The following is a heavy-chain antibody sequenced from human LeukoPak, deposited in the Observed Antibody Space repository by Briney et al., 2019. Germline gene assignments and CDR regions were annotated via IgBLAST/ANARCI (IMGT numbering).Heavy chain of an antibody. CDR2: IYDSGST. D-gene: IGHD4-17*01. CDR1: RVAMTKLD. CDR3: AKGGRTNYGVV. Sequence: SETLSLTCSPSRVAMTKLDWTWIRQPPGKGLEWIGDIYDSGSTRYNTSLESRVTISVDTSKNQFSLKLSSVTAADTAVYYCAKGGRTNYGVVGGQGPTVTVSS. J-gene: IGHJ6*01. V-gene: IGHV4-59*01.